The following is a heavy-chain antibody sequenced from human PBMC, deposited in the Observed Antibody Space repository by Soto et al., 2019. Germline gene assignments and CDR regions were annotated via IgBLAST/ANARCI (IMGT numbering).Heavy chain of an antibody. CDR3: ASGGNSYGSGSDYYYYGMDV. CDR1: GGTFSSYA. CDR2: IIPIFGTA. V-gene: IGHV1-69*06. D-gene: IGHD3-10*01. Sequence: QVQLAQSGAEVKKPGSSVKVSCKASGGTFSSYAISWVRQAPGQGLEWMGGIIPIFGTANYAQKFQGRVTITADKSTSTAYMELSSLRSEDTAVYYCASGGNSYGSGSDYYYYGMDVWGQGTTVTVSS. J-gene: IGHJ6*02.